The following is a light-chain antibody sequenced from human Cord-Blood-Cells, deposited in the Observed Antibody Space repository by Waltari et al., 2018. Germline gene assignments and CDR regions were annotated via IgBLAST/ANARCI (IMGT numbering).Light chain of an antibody. Sequence: QSALTQPASVSGSPGQSLTIPCTGTSSDVGGYNYVSWYQQHPGKAPKLMIYDVSHRPSGVSNRFSGSKSGNTASLTISGLQAEDEADYYCSSYTSSSTLVFGGGTKLTVL. J-gene: IGLJ3*02. CDR3: SSYTSSSTLV. CDR1: SSDVGGYNY. V-gene: IGLV2-14*03. CDR2: DVS.